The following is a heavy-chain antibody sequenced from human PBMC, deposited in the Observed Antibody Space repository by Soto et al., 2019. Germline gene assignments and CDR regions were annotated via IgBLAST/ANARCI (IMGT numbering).Heavy chain of an antibody. D-gene: IGHD2-8*01. J-gene: IGHJ4*02. CDR2: IIPLFGIT. V-gene: IGHV1-69*02. Sequence: QVQLVQSGAEVKKPGSSVKVSCKASGGIFNRYSVSWVRQAPGQGLEWMGRIIPLFGITNYAQKFQGRVMITGEKSTNTAYMEVNGLRTEDTAFYYWATFYGGDCTTTTCYWGFDYWGQGTLVTVTS. CDR1: GGIFNRYS. CDR3: ATFYGGDCTTTTCYWGFDY.